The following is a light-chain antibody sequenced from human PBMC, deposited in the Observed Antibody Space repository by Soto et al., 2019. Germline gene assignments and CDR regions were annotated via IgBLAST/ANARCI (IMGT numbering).Light chain of an antibody. CDR1: STDVGGYDY. V-gene: IGLV2-14*03. J-gene: IGLJ1*01. CDR3: SSYSSISPYV. CDR2: DVS. Sequence: QSVLAQPASVSGSPGQSITISCTGTSTDVGGYDYVSWYQQHPAKAPKLIIYDVSNRPSGVSNRFSGSKSGNTASLTISGLQAEDEADYYCSSYSSISPYVFGTGTKLTVL.